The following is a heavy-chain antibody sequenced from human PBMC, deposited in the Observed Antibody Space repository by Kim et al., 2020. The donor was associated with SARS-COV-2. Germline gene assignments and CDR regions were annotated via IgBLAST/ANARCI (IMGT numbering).Heavy chain of an antibody. V-gene: IGHV4-39*01. CDR3: ASLTMIVVVIGY. J-gene: IGHJ4*02. Sequence: YTNPSLKSRVTISVDTSKNQFSLKLSSVTAADTAVYYCASLTMIVVVIGYWGQGTLVTVSS. D-gene: IGHD3-22*01.